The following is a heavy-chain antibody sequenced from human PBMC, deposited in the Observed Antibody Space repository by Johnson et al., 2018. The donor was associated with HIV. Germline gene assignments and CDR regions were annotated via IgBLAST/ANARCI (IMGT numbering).Heavy chain of an antibody. J-gene: IGHJ3*02. CDR1: GFTFRSYA. CDR2: ITYDGRNK. D-gene: IGHD6-19*01. Sequence: QEQLVESGGGVMQTGKSLRLSCEASGFTFRSYAMHWVRQAPGKGLEWVAVITYDGRNKYYTDSVKGRFIISRDNSKNMTNLQMNGLSDEDTADYYCVRDEGSGWPSSAFGIWGRGTRVTVSS. V-gene: IGHV3-30*04. CDR3: VRDEGSGWPSSAFGI.